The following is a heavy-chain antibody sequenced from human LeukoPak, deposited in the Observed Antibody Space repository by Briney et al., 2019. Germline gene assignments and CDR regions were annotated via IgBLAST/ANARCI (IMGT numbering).Heavy chain of an antibody. CDR2: IYSSGST. CDR1: GSSISSSNHY. V-gene: IGHV4-39*07. D-gene: IGHD3-10*01. CDR3: ARDRVLGRVGVTLGDNWFDP. Sequence: PSETLSLTCTVSGSSISSSNHYWGWIRQPPGKGLEWIGSIYSSGSTYYNPSLKSRVTISVDTSKNQFSLKLSSVTAADTAVYYCARDRVLGRVGVTLGDNWFDPWGQGTLVTVSS. J-gene: IGHJ5*02.